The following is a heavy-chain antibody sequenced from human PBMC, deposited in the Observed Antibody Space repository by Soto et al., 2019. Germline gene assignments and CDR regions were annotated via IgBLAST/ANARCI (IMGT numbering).Heavy chain of an antibody. Sequence: SETLSLTCTVSGGSISSYYWSWIRQPPGKGLEWIGYIYYSGSTNYNPSLKSRVTVSVDTSKNQFSLKLSSVTAADTAVYYCASPYSSSWYGNFGYWGKGTLVTVSS. V-gene: IGHV4-59*01. D-gene: IGHD6-13*01. J-gene: IGHJ4*02. CDR1: GGSISSYY. CDR2: IYYSGST. CDR3: ASPYSSSWYGNFGY.